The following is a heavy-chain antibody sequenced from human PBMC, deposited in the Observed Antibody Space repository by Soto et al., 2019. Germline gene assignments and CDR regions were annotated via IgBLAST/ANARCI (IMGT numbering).Heavy chain of an antibody. Sequence: GESLTISCEAFGYTFTSYWIGWLRQMPGKGLEWMGIIYPGDSDTRYSPSFEGQVTVSADKSINTAYLPWRRLGASDTAIYYCARPDLGKGNVFDVWGQGTMVTVSS. CDR3: ARPDLGKGNVFDV. D-gene: IGHD7-27*01. J-gene: IGHJ3*01. V-gene: IGHV5-51*01. CDR1: GYTFTSYW. CDR2: IYPGDSDT.